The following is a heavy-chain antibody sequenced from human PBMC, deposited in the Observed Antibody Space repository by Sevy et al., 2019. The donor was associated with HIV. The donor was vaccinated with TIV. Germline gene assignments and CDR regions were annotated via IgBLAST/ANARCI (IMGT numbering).Heavy chain of an antibody. V-gene: IGHV3-33*06. D-gene: IGHD4-17*01. CDR3: VKGPHPAVTTSYGMDV. J-gene: IGHJ6*02. Sequence: GGSLRLSCTVSGFIFNNKGMHWVRQAPGRGLEWVAAIFSDGTTKYYGDSVKGRFTISRDNSKNTLYLQMNSLRVDDTAVYYCVKGPHPAVTTSYGMDVWGQGTTVTVSS. CDR2: IFSDGTTK. CDR1: GFIFNNKG.